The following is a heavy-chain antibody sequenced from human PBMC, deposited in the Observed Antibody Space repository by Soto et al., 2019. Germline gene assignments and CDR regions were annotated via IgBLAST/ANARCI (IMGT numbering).Heavy chain of an antibody. D-gene: IGHD5-12*01. J-gene: IGHJ3*02. CDR2: IYYSGST. V-gene: IGHV4-31*03. CDR1: GGSISSGGYY. Sequence: SETLSLTCTVSGGSISSGGYYWSWIRQHPGKGLEWIGYIYYSGSTYYNPSLKSRVTISVDTSKNQFSLKLSSVTAADTAVYYCARDMGDSGYDLGAFDIWGQGTMVTVSS. CDR3: ARDMGDSGYDLGAFDI.